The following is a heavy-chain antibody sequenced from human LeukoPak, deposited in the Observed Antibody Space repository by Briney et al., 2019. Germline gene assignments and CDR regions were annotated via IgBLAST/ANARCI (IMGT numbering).Heavy chain of an antibody. CDR2: INWNGGRT. CDR1: GFTFDDYG. D-gene: IGHD3-10*01. CDR3: ARRPSYYGSGSYYNWYFDY. J-gene: IGHJ4*02. Sequence: GGSLRLSCAASGFTFDDYGMSWVRQAPGKGLEWVSGINWNGGRTGYADSVKGRFTISRDNAKHSLYLQMNSLRAEDTALYYCARRPSYYGSGSYYNWYFDYWGQGTLVTVSS. V-gene: IGHV3-20*04.